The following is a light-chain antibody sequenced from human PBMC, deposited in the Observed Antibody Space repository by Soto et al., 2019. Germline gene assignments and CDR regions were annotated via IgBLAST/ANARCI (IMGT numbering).Light chain of an antibody. Sequence: EIVLTQSPATLSLSPGERATLSCRASQSVSNYLSSYQQQPGEAPTLLIYDAATTATGITARFSGSGSGTEFTPTISSLEPEDFAVYYCQQRSSWPITFGQGTRLEIK. CDR2: DAA. CDR3: QQRSSWPIT. V-gene: IGKV3-11*01. CDR1: QSVSNY. J-gene: IGKJ5*01.